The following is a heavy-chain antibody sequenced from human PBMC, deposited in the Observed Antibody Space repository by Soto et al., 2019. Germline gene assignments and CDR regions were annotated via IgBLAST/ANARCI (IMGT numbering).Heavy chain of an antibody. CDR3: ARGDGDYYDGNGYLGRH. Sequence: EVQLVESGGGLVQPGGSLTLSCAASGFTFSSYWMHWVRQAPGKGLVWVSRIKSDGSGTSYADSVKGRLTISRDNARNTLYLQMNSLRDEDTAVYFCARGDGDYYDGNGYLGRHWGQGTLVTVSS. V-gene: IGHV3-74*01. CDR2: IKSDGSGT. J-gene: IGHJ4*02. D-gene: IGHD3-22*01. CDR1: GFTFSSYW.